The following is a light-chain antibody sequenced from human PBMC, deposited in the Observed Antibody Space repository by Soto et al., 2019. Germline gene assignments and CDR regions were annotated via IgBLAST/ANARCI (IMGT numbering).Light chain of an antibody. J-gene: IGKJ5*01. V-gene: IGKV1-5*03. CDR1: QTISSW. Sequence: DIQMTQSPSTLSASVGDSVTITCRASQTISSWLAWYQQKPGKAPKLLIYKASTLKSGVPSRFSGSGSGTEFTLTISSLQPDEFASYYCQQYKDYPITVGQGTRLEN. CDR2: KAS. CDR3: QQYKDYPIT.